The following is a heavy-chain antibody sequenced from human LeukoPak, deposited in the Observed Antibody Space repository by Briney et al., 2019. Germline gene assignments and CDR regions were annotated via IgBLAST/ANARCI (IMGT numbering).Heavy chain of an antibody. J-gene: IGHJ4*02. CDR1: GFSFTSYS. V-gene: IGHV3-23*01. CDR3: AKKAQYNGNYPLDY. Sequence: GGSLRLSCAASGFSFTSYSMSWVRQAPGKGLEWVSGTSDRGDYTYYADSVKGRFTISRDNSKNTLYLQMNSLRAEDTALYFCAKKAQYNGNYPLDYWGQGTLVTVSS. CDR2: TSDRGDYT. D-gene: IGHD1-26*01.